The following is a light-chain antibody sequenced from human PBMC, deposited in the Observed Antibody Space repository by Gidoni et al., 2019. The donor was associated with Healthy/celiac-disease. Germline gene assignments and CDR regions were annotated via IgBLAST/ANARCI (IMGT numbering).Light chain of an antibody. CDR2: WAS. Sequence: DIVMTQSPDFLAVSLGEGATINCKSSQSVFYSSNNKNYLAWYQQKPGQPPKLLIYWASTRESGVPDRFSGSGSGTDFTLTISSLQAEDVAVYYCQQYYSTPPSFGQGTKLEIK. CDR3: QQYYSTPPS. J-gene: IGKJ2*03. V-gene: IGKV4-1*01. CDR1: QSVFYSSNNKNY.